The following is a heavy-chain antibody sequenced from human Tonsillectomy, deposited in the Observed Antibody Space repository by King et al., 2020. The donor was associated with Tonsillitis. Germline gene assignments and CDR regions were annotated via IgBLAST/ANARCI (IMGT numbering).Heavy chain of an antibody. CDR2: IYHSGST. D-gene: IGHD3-22*01. Sequence: QLQESGPGLVKPSETLSLTCTVSGYSISSGYYWGWIRQPPGKGLEWIGSIYHSGSTYYNPSLKSRVTISVDTSKNQFSLKLSSVTAADTAVYYCARAPRPPPSYYDSSGYRNWFDPWGQGTLVTVSS. V-gene: IGHV4-38-2*02. CDR3: ARAPRPPPSYYDSSGYRNWFDP. J-gene: IGHJ5*02. CDR1: GYSISSGYY.